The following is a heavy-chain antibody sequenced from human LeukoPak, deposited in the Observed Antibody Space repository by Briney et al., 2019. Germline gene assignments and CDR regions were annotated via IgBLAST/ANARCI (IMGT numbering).Heavy chain of an antibody. CDR3: AGLVGRYSSGLYYYYFDY. D-gene: IGHD3-22*01. CDR2: MYLSGTT. J-gene: IGHJ4*02. V-gene: IGHV4-4*02. Sequence: SETLSLTCTVSGDSINSLDLWSWVRQPPGKGLEWIGEMYLSGTTHSNPSVKSRVTISIDKSKNQFFLNLSSVTAADAAVYYCAGLVGRYSSGLYYYYFDYWGQGTLVTVSS. CDR1: GDSINSLDL.